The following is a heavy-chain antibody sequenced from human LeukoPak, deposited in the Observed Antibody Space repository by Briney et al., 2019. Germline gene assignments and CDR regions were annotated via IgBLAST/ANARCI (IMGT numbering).Heavy chain of an antibody. CDR3: AREGHGGPDY. CDR1: GFTFSSYE. J-gene: IGHJ4*02. Sequence: PGGSLRLSCSASGFTFSSYEMNWVRQAPGKGLEWISYIIGSGDTIYYADSVKGRFTISRDNAKSSLYLQMNSLRAEDTAVYYCAREGHGGPDYWGQGTLVTVSS. D-gene: IGHD4-23*01. CDR2: IIGSGDTI. V-gene: IGHV3-48*03.